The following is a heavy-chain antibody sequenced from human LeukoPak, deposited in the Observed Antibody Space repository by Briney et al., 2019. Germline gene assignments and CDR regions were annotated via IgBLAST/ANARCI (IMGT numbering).Heavy chain of an antibody. J-gene: IGHJ3*02. CDR2: INGDGSSA. Sequence: GGSLRLSCAASGFTFSSYWMHWVRQAPGKRLVWVSRINGDGSSATYADSVKGRFTISRDSAKNTVYLQMNSLRPEDTAVYYCARPQHGDLYAFDIWGQGTMVTVSS. V-gene: IGHV3-74*01. CDR1: GFTFSSYW. CDR3: ARPQHGDLYAFDI. D-gene: IGHD4-17*01.